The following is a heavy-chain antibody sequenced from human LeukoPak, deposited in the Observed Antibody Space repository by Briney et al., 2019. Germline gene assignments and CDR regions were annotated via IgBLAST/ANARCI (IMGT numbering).Heavy chain of an antibody. CDR2: INPDSGGT. CDR1: GYTFTGYY. CDR3: ARRGYYYDSSGYYPFDY. J-gene: IGHJ4*02. D-gene: IGHD3-22*01. V-gene: IGHV1-2*06. Sequence: ASVKVSCKASGYTFTGYYVHWVRQAPGQGLEWMGRINPDSGGTNYAQKFQGRVTMTRDTSISTAYMELSRLRSDDTAVYYCARRGYYYDSSGYYPFDYWGQGTLVTVSS.